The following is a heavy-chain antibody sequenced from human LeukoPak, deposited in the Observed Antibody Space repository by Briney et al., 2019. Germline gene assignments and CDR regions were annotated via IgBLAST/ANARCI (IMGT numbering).Heavy chain of an antibody. J-gene: IGHJ4*02. Sequence: GGSLRLSCAASGFIFDDYIMHWVRQAPGKGLEWVAVISYDGSKVFYGDFVKGRFTISRDDSKDIVYLQMNSLRVEDRAVYYCARDVAVAGPSFDYWGQGTLVTVSS. V-gene: IGHV3-30*03. CDR2: ISYDGSKV. CDR3: ARDVAVAGPSFDY. CDR1: GFIFDDYI. D-gene: IGHD6-19*01.